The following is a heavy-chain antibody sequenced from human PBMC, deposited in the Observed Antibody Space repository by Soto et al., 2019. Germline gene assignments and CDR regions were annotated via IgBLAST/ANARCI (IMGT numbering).Heavy chain of an antibody. J-gene: IGHJ6*02. D-gene: IGHD2-21*02. Sequence: SHTLSHTCAISGDNVSTNSAVWNWIRQSPSRGLEWLGRAYYRSQWYYDSAVSVKSRIAVIPDTSKNQFSLQLHSVTPDDTAVNYCTKQKGDSRTYYGLDVWGQGTTVTVSS. CDR3: TKQKGDSRTYYGLDV. CDR2: AYYRSQWYY. V-gene: IGHV6-1*01. CDR1: GDNVSTNSAV.